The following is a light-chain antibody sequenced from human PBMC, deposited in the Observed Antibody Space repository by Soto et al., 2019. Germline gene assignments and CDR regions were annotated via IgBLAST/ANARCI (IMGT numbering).Light chain of an antibody. Sequence: DIQMTQSPSTLSGSVGDRVTITCRASQTISSWLAWYQQKPGKAPKLLIYKASTLKSGVPSRFSGSGSGTEFTLTISSLQSDDVATYYCQHYNSYSEACGQGTEVEFK. CDR3: QHYNSYSEA. V-gene: IGKV1-5*03. CDR1: QTISSW. CDR2: KAS. J-gene: IGKJ1*01.